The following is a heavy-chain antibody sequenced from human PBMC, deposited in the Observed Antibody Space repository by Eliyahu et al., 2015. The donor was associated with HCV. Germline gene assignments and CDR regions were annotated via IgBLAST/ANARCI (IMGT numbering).Heavy chain of an antibody. D-gene: IGHD3-16*01. CDR1: GFSLSNARLG. Sequence: QVTLKDSGPVLVKSTETLRLTCTVSGFSLSNARLGVSWIRQPPGKALEWLAHIFSNDKKSLRTSLKSRLSISKDTSKSQVVLTMTNMDPVDTATYYCARINYLNWGWGDAFDIWGQGTMVTVSS. J-gene: IGHJ3*02. CDR3: ARINYLNWGWGDAFDI. V-gene: IGHV2-26*01. CDR2: IFSNDKK.